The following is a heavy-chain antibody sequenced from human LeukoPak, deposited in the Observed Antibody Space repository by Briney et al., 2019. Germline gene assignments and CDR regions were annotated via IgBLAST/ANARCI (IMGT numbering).Heavy chain of an antibody. J-gene: IGHJ4*02. Sequence: ASVKVSCKASGYTFTSYGISWVRQAPGQGLEWMGWISAYNGNTNYAQKLQGRVTMTTDTSTSTAYMELRSLRSDDTAVYYCARDQSIVGATFVDYWGQGTLVTVSS. CDR1: GYTFTSYG. CDR3: ARDQSIVGATFVDY. V-gene: IGHV1-18*01. CDR2: ISAYNGNT. D-gene: IGHD1-26*01.